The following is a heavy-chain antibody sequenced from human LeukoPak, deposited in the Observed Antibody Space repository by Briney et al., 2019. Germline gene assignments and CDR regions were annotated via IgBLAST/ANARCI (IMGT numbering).Heavy chain of an antibody. CDR3: ARNSSGWYGYFDL. V-gene: IGHV1-69*05. CDR2: IIPIFGTA. CDR1: GGTFSSYA. D-gene: IGHD6-25*01. Sequence: GASVKVSCKASGGTFSSYAISWVRQAPGQGLEWMGRIIPIFGTANYAQKFQGRVTMTTDTSTSTAYMELRSLRSDDTAVYYCARNSSGWYGYFDLWGRGTLVTVSS. J-gene: IGHJ2*01.